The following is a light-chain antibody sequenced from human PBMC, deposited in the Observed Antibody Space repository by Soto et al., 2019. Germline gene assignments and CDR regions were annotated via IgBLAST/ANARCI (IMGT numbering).Light chain of an antibody. V-gene: IGLV2-14*01. CDR2: DVS. J-gene: IGLJ1*01. Sequence: QSVLTQPASVSGSPGQSITISCTGTRSDVGGYNYVSWYQQHPGRATKLMIYDVSNRPSGVSNRFSGSKSGNTASLTISGRQAEDEADYYCSSYTSSSTLLYVFGTGTKVTVL. CDR1: RSDVGGYNY. CDR3: SSYTSSSTLLYV.